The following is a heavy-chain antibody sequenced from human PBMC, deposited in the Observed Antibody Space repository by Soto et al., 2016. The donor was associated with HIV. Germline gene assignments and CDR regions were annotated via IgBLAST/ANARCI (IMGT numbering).Heavy chain of an antibody. CDR3: VGGMVRGNVLLYY. D-gene: IGHD3-10*01. CDR1: GFTFSNYW. V-gene: IGHV3-74*01. Sequence: EVQLVESGGGLVQPGGSLRLSCVVSGFTFSNYWMHWVRQAPGKGLLWVSRINSDGTSTAYVDSVKGRFTISRDNAKNTLYLQMNSLRVEDTAVYYCVGGMVRGNVLLYYWGQGTLVTVSS. J-gene: IGHJ4*02. CDR2: INSDGTST.